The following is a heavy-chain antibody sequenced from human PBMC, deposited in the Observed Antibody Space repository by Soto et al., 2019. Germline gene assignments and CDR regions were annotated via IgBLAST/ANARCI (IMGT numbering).Heavy chain of an antibody. CDR1: GYTFTSYV. V-gene: IGHV1-18*01. Sequence: QVQLVQSGAEVKKPGASVKVSCKASGYTFTSYVISWVRQAPGQGLEWMGWISAYNGNTKYAQKLQGRGTMTTDTSTRTAYMALRSLRSDDTAVYYCARELTSFDLWGQGTLVTASS. CDR3: ARELTSFDL. D-gene: IGHD3-16*01. J-gene: IGHJ4*02. CDR2: ISAYNGNT.